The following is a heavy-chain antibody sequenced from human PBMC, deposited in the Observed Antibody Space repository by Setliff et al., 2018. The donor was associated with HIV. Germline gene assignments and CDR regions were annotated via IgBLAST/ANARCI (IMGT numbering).Heavy chain of an antibody. J-gene: IGHJ4*02. Sequence: SETLSLTCTVSGGSISSYCWNWIRQSPGRGLEWIGFIFSSGSTKYNPSLQSRVTMSIDTSKNQFSLKLTSVTAADTAMYYCARSYGYNVDYWGQGKLVTVSS. CDR2: IFSSGST. V-gene: IGHV4-59*01. D-gene: IGHD3-16*01. CDR1: GGSISSYC. CDR3: ARSYGYNVDY.